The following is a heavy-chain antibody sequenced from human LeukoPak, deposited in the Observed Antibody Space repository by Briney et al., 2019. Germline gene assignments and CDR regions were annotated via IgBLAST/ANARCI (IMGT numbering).Heavy chain of an antibody. CDR2: INHSGST. V-gene: IGHV4-34*01. CDR1: GGSFSGYY. D-gene: IGHD4-17*01. Sequence: SETLSLTCAVYGGSFSGYYWSWIRQPPGEGLEWIGEINHSGSTNYNPSLKSRVTISVDTSKNQFSLKLSSVTAADTAVYYCARGPDYGDYGPTAQRFDPWGQGTLVTVSS. J-gene: IGHJ5*02. CDR3: ARGPDYGDYGPTAQRFDP.